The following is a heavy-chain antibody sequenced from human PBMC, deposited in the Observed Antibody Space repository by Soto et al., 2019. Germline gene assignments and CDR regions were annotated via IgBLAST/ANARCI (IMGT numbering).Heavy chain of an antibody. CDR2: ISSSTI. D-gene: IGHD6-19*01. J-gene: IGHJ4*02. V-gene: IGHV3-48*02. CDR1: GFTFSSYS. CDR3: ARDGGGWNYFDY. Sequence: EVQLVESGGGLVQPGGSLRLSCAASGFTFSSYSMNWVRQAPGKGLEWVSYISSSTIFYADSVKGRFTTSRDNAKNSLYLQMNSLRDEDTAVYYCARDGGGWNYFDYWGQGTLVTVSS.